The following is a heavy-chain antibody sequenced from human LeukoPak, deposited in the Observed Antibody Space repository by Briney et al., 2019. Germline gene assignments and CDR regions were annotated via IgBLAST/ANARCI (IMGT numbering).Heavy chain of an antibody. V-gene: IGHV4-4*02. CDR2: VHLDGRT. J-gene: IGHJ4*02. CDR3: AREGGFYRPLDY. Sequence: SETLSLTCGVSGGSVSSTNWWTWIRQPPGKGLEWIGEVHLDGRTNFNPSLKSRLTMSVDLSENHVSLKLTSVTAADTAVYYCAREGGFYRPLDYSGQGTLVTLSS. CDR1: GGSVSSTNW. D-gene: IGHD6-25*01.